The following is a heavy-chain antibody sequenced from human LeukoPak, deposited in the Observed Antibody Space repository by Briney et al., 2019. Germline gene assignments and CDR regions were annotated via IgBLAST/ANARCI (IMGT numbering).Heavy chain of an antibody. D-gene: IGHD4-23*01. CDR2: IYYSGST. J-gene: IGHJ4*02. V-gene: IGHV4-59*01. CDR1: GGSISSYY. Sequence: SETLSLTCTVSGGSISSYYWSWVRQPPGKGLEWIRYIYYSGSTNYNPSLKSRVTISVDTSKNQFSLKLSSVTAADTAVYYCARVSEGYGGNSAFDFWGQGTLVTVSS. CDR3: ARVSEGYGGNSAFDF.